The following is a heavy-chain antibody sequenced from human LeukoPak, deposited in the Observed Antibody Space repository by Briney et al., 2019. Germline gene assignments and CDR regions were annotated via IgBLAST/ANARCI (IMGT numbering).Heavy chain of an antibody. J-gene: IGHJ4*02. V-gene: IGHV3-48*01. CDR2: ISGDSSQI. Sequence: GGSLRLSCAASGFTFSGYAMNWVRQAPGKGLEWISYISGDSSQIFYADSVKGRFTTSRDNAKNTLHLQMSSLRVEDTALYYCVRDQGAPDYWGQGTLLTVSS. CDR3: VRDQGAPDY. D-gene: IGHD1-26*01. CDR1: GFTFSGYA.